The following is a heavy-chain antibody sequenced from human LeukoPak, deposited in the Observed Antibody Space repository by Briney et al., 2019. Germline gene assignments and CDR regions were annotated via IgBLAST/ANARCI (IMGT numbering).Heavy chain of an antibody. J-gene: IGHJ3*01. CDR2: MSPHNGGR. CDR3: ARDRGYRPDTFDV. V-gene: IGHV1-18*01. Sequence: ASVKVSCKASGYDFVSYGISWVRQGPGQGLEWMAWMSPHNGGRKFAERIQDRVILSTDTSTNTAYMDLRSLRSDDTGIYYCARDRGYRPDTFDVWGQGTTVIVSS. CDR1: GYDFVSYG. D-gene: IGHD3-22*01.